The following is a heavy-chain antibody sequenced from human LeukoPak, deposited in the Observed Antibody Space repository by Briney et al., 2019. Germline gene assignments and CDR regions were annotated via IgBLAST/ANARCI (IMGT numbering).Heavy chain of an antibody. V-gene: IGHV3-9*01. J-gene: IGHJ4*02. CDR3: AKEARLAYYYDSSGLDY. CDR2: ISWNSGSI. D-gene: IGHD3-22*01. CDR1: GFTFDDYA. Sequence: GRSLRLSCAASGFTFDDYAMHWVRQAPGKGLEWVSGISWNSGSIGYADSVKGRFTISRDNAKNSLYLQMNSLRAEDTALYYCAKEARLAYYYDSSGLDYWGQGTLVTVSS.